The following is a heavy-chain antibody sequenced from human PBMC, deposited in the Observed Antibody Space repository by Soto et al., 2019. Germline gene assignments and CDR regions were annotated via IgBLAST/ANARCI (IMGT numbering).Heavy chain of an antibody. V-gene: IGHV3-74*01. J-gene: IGHJ3*02. CDR2: INSDGSST. Sequence: GGSLRLSCAASGFTFCSYWMHWVRQAPGKGLVWVSRINSDGSSTSYADSVKGRFTISRDNAKNTLYLQMNSLRAEDTAVYYCARVRGYVRVDAFDIWGQGTMVTASS. CDR3: ARVRGYVRVDAFDI. D-gene: IGHD3-16*01. CDR1: GFTFCSYW.